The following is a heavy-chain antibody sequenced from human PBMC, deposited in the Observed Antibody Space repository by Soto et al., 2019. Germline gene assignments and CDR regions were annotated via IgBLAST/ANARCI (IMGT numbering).Heavy chain of an antibody. V-gene: IGHV4-59*01. Sequence: SETLSLTCTLSGVSITNYHWSWIRQTPGKGLEWIGNIYYSGTTNYNPSLKSRVTISVDTSKNQFSLKLNSVTAADTAVYYCVRDRSGGYSWFDPWGQGTLVTVSS. CDR2: IYYSGTT. CDR3: VRDRSGGYSWFDP. D-gene: IGHD1-26*01. CDR1: GVSITNYH. J-gene: IGHJ5*02.